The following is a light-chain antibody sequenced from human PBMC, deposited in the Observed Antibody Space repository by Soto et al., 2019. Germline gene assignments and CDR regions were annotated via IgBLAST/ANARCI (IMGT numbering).Light chain of an antibody. V-gene: IGKV3-15*01. CDR1: QSLRSS. CDR3: QPYQEWLLIT. CDR2: DAS. J-gene: IGKJ5*01. Sequence: MSQSLDTLSVSLGERATLSCRASQSLRSSLAWYQQKPGQAPRLLIYDASTRATGIPARFSGSGSGTDFTLTISGLQSEDFAVYYCQPYQEWLLITFGQGTRLAI.